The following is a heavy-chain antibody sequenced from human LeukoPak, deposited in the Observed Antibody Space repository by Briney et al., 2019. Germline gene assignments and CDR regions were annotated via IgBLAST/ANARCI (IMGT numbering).Heavy chain of an antibody. J-gene: IGHJ4*02. D-gene: IGHD3-16*01. CDR1: GFTFSSYS. Sequence: PGGSLRLSCAASGFTFSSYSMNWVRQAPGKGLEWVSSISSSSSYICYADSVKGRFTISRDNAKNSLYLQMNSLRAEDTAVYYCARFGLTRSGDYWGQGTLVTVSS. V-gene: IGHV3-21*01. CDR3: ARFGLTRSGDY. CDR2: ISSSSSYI.